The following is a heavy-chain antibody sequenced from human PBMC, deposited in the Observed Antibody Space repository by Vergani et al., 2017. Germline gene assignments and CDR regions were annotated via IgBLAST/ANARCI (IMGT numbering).Heavy chain of an antibody. D-gene: IGHD4-17*01. CDR3: ASRGYGDYESIRVDAFDI. J-gene: IGHJ3*02. Sequence: QLQLQESGPGLVKPSETLSLTCTVSGGSISSSSYYWGWIRQPPGKGLEWIGSIYYSGSTYYNPSLKSRVTISVDTSKNQFSLKLSSVTAADTAVYYCASRGYGDYESIRVDAFDIWGQGTMVTVSS. CDR1: GGSISSSSYY. CDR2: IYYSGST. V-gene: IGHV4-39*01.